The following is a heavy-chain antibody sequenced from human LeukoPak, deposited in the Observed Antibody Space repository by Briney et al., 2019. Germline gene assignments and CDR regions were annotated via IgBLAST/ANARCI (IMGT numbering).Heavy chain of an antibody. CDR1: GYTFTSYG. CDR2: ISAYNGNT. CDR3: ARGERYNWNDVPFNWFDP. D-gene: IGHD1-1*01. J-gene: IGHJ5*02. Sequence: ASVKVSCKASGYTFTSYGISWVRQAPGQGLEWMGWISAYNGNTNYAQKLQGRVTMTTDTSTSTAYMELRSLRSDDTAVYYCARGERYNWNDVPFNWFDPWGQGTLVTVSS. V-gene: IGHV1-18*01.